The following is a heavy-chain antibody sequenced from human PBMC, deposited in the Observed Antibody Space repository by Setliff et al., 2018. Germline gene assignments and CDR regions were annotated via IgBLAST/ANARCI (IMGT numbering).Heavy chain of an antibody. J-gene: IGHJ5*02. CDR1: GGTFSSYA. CDR2: IIPMFGTP. V-gene: IGHV1-69*05. Sequence: SVKVSCKASGGTFSSYAISWVRQAPGQGLEWMGGIIPMFGTPAYTQKFQDRVTITTDESTSTAYMELNSLTSEDTAVYYCARSPAVLGIVYLDPWGQGTLVTVSS. CDR3: ARSPAVLGIVYLDP. D-gene: IGHD2-15*01.